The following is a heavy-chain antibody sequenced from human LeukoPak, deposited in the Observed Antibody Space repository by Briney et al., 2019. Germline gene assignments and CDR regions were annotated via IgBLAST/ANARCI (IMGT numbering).Heavy chain of an antibody. J-gene: IGHJ4*02. D-gene: IGHD3-22*01. Sequence: SETLSLTCAVYGGSFSGYYWSWIRQPPGKGLEWIGEINHSGSTNYNPSLKSRVTISVDTPKNQFSLKLSSVTAADTAVYYCARGTLRYYYDSSGYLGWGQGTLVTVSS. V-gene: IGHV4-34*01. CDR1: GGSFSGYY. CDR2: INHSGST. CDR3: ARGTLRYYYDSSGYLG.